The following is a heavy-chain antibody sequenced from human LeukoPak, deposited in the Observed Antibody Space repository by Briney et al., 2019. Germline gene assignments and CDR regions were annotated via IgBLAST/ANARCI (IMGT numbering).Heavy chain of an antibody. Sequence: ATVKVSCKASGYTFTGYYMHRVRQAPGQGLEWMGWINANSGGTNYAQKFQGRVTMTRDTSISTAHMELSRLRSDDTAVYYCARSSRYDIWTGYPYWGQGTLVT. CDR1: GYTFTGYY. CDR3: ARSSRYDIWTGYPY. D-gene: IGHD3-9*01. CDR2: INANSGGT. J-gene: IGHJ4*02. V-gene: IGHV1-2*02.